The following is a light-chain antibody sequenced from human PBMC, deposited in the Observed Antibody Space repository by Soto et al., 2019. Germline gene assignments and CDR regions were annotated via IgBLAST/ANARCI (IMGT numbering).Light chain of an antibody. V-gene: IGKV1-5*03. J-gene: IGKJ3*01. Sequence: DIPMTQSPSTLSASVGDSVTITCRASQSISNWLAWYQQRPGEAPKLLIYQASTLQTGVPSRFSRSGSGTAFTLTISSLQPDDFATYYCQQYNRGFGPGTKVDIK. CDR3: QQYNRG. CDR2: QAS. CDR1: QSISNW.